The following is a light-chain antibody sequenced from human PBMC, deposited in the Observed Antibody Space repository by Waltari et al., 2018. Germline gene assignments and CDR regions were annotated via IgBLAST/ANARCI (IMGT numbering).Light chain of an antibody. CDR2: YDS. Sequence: SYVGTQSPSVSVAPGETARITCGGDNIGSKSVHWYQQRPGQAPVLVISYDSDRPSGIPERFSGSNSGNTATLTISWVEADDEADYYCLVWHSTTDHHGVFGGGTKLTVL. J-gene: IGLJ2*01. CDR1: NIGSKS. V-gene: IGLV3-21*04. CDR3: LVWHSTTDHHGV.